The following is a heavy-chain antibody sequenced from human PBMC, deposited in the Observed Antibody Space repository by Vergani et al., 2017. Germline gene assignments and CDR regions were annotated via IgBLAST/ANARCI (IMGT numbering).Heavy chain of an antibody. Sequence: EGQLLESGGGLIQPGGSLRLSCAASGFTFNSYAMTWVRQAQGKGLEWVSGINNNGGSTYYADSVKGRFTISRDNSKNTLYLQMTDLRAEDTATYYCAKVCGSTSCPYGGGAFDVWVHGTMVTVSS. CDR3: AKVCGSTSCPYGGGAFDV. V-gene: IGHV3-23*01. D-gene: IGHD2-2*01. CDR2: INNNGGST. CDR1: GFTFNSYA. J-gene: IGHJ3*01.